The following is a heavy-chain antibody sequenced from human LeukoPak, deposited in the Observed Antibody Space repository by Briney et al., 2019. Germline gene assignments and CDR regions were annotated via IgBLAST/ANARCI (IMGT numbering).Heavy chain of an antibody. CDR2: ISAYSGNT. Sequence: GASVKVSCKASGYSFSSYSISWVRQAPGQGLEWMGWISAYSGNTNYAHKLQGRVTMTTDTSTSTAYMELRSLRSDDTAVYYRARDKESTFWTATDYWGQGTLVTVSS. CDR3: ARDKESTFWTATDY. J-gene: IGHJ4*02. V-gene: IGHV1-18*01. CDR1: GYSFSSYS. D-gene: IGHD2/OR15-2a*01.